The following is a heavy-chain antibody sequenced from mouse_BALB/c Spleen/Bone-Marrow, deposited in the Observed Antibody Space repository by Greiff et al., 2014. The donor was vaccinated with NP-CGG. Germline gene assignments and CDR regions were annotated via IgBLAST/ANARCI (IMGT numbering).Heavy chain of an antibody. CDR1: GYSITSYYS. CDR2: IHYSGTT. Sequence: DVKLQESGPDLVKPSQSLSLTCTVTGYSITSYYSWHWIRQFPGNKLEWMGYIHYSGTTVYNPSLKSRISITRDTSNNQFFLQLNSVTTKDTAEYYWARFAGTADTMDYWGQGTSVTVSS. J-gene: IGHJ4*01. CDR3: ARFAGTADTMDY. V-gene: IGHV3-1*02.